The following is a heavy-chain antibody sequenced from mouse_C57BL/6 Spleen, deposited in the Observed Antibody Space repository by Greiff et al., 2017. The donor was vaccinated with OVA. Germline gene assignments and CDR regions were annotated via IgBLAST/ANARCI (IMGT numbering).Heavy chain of an antibody. CDR3: TAYYYGSFYYFDY. CDR1: GFTFSNYW. J-gene: IGHJ2*01. CDR2: IRLKSDNYAT. D-gene: IGHD1-1*01. V-gene: IGHV6-3*01. Sequence: EVKVEESGGGLVQPGGSMKLSCVASGFTFSNYWMNWVRQSPEKGLEWVAQIRLKSDNYATHYAESVKGRFTISRDDSKSSVYLQMNNLRAEDTGIYYCTAYYYGSFYYFDYWGQGTTLTVSS.